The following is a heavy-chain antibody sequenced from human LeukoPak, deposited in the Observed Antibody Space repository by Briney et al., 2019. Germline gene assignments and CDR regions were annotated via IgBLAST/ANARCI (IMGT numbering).Heavy chain of an antibody. CDR3: ARSSLESRRYYYYMDV. CDR2: IYYSGST. V-gene: IGHV4-61*08. Sequence: PSETLSLTCTVSGGSISSGDYYWSWIRQPPGKGLEWIGYIYYSGSTNYNPSLKSRVTISVDTSKNQFSLKLSSVTAADTAVYYCARSSLESRRYYYYMDVWGKGTTVTVSS. D-gene: IGHD3-3*01. CDR1: GGSISSGDYY. J-gene: IGHJ6*03.